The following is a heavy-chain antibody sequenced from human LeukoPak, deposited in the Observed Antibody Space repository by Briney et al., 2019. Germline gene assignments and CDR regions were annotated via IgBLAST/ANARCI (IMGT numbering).Heavy chain of an antibody. J-gene: IGHJ4*02. D-gene: IGHD6-6*01. Sequence: PSETLSLTCTVSGGSISSSSYYWGWIRQPPGKGLEWIGSICYSGSTYYNPSLKSRVTISVDTSKNQFSLKLSSVTAADRAVYYCASTPLGGLSAARPGFDYWGQGTLVTVSS. V-gene: IGHV4-39*01. CDR2: ICYSGST. CDR1: GGSISSSSYY. CDR3: ASTPLGGLSAARPGFDY.